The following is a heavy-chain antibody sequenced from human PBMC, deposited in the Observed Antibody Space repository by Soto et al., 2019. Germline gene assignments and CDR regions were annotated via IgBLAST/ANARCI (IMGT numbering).Heavy chain of an antibody. D-gene: IGHD6-13*01. J-gene: IGHJ4*02. Sequence: QVQLVQSGAEVKKPGASVKVSCKASGYTFTNDDVNWVRQATGQGLEYIGWMNPNSFNAGYAQNVQGRVTMTRDTSISTAYMEMSGLRFDDTAVYYCARGLDSSSTTRRNRIFAYWGQGTLVTVSS. CDR2: MNPNSFNA. CDR1: GYTFTNDD. V-gene: IGHV1-8*01. CDR3: ARGLDSSSTTRRNRIFAY.